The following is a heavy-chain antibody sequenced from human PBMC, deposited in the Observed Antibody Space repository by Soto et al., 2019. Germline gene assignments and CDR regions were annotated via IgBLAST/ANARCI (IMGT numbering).Heavy chain of an antibody. Sequence: QVQLVQSGAEVQKPGASVKVSCKASGYTFTGYYIHWVRQAPGQGLEWLGWINPNSGGTNSAQKFQGRVAMTKDASINTAYMELRRLRSDDTAVYFCARGRSLNYDYAWGKFDHWGQGTLVTVSS. CDR3: ARGRSLNYDYAWGKFDH. CDR1: GYTFTGYY. D-gene: IGHD3-16*01. V-gene: IGHV1-2*02. CDR2: INPNSGGT. J-gene: IGHJ4*02.